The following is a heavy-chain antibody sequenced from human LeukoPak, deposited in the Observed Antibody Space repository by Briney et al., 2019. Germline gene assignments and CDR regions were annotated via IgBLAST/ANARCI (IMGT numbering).Heavy chain of an antibody. J-gene: IGHJ4*02. CDR3: ARPPAGILTGWFDY. CDR1: GYTFTSYD. D-gene: IGHD3-9*01. CDR2: MNPHSGNT. V-gene: IGHV1-8*01. Sequence: ASVKVSCKASGYTFTSYDINWVRQATGQGLEWMGWMNPHSGNTGYAQNFQGRVTMTRNTSIRTAYMELSRLRSDDTAVYYCARPPAGILTGWFDYWGQGTLVTVSS.